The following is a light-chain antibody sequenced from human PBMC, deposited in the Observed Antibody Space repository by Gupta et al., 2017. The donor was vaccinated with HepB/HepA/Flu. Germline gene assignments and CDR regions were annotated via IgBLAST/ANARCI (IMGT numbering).Light chain of an antibody. CDR3: TRGKDWALT. J-gene: IGKJ5*01. CDR2: KGS. V-gene: IGKV2-30*01. CDR1: QSRVYSDGNTY. Sequence: DVVLTQSPLSLPVTLGQPASISCRSSQSRVYSDGNTYLNCPQQSPGQSPRRLIYKGSNPDSGVPDSISGSASVADFRLRISIVDAEDVGAYYCTRGKDWALTFGEGTHVEIK.